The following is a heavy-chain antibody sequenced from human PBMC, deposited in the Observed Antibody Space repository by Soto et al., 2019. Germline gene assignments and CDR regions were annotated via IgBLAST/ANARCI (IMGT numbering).Heavy chain of an antibody. CDR2: IYSGGST. D-gene: IGHD5-12*01. V-gene: IGHV3-53*04. CDR3: AREMATFTH. CDR1: GFTVSSNY. Sequence: EVQMVESGGGLVQPGGSLRLSCAASGFTVSSNYMSWVRQAPGKGLEWVSVIYSGGSTYYADSVKGRLTIFRHTSTKTLYIQIISLRAEDTSVYYCAREMATFTHWGQGALVTVSS. J-gene: IGHJ4*02.